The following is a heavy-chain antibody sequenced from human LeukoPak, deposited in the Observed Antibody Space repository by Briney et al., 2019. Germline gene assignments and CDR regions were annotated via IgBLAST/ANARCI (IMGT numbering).Heavy chain of an antibody. D-gene: IGHD3-22*01. CDR1: GFTFGDYA. J-gene: IGHJ4*02. CDR2: INWNGGST. Sequence: PGGSLRLSCAASGFTFGDYAMSWVRQAPGKGLEWVSGINWNGGSTAYADSVKGRFTISRDNARNSLYLQMNSLRAEDTAFYYCARDRRRGDYYDTSGYRGGYFEHWGQGTLATVSS. CDR3: ARDRRRGDYYDTSGYRGGYFEH. V-gene: IGHV3-20*04.